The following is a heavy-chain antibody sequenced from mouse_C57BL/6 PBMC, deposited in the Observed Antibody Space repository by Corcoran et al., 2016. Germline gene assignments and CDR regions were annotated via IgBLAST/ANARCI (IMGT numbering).Heavy chain of an antibody. CDR1: GYTFTTYG. D-gene: IGHD2-4*01. V-gene: IGHV9-3*01. Sequence: QIQLVQSGPELKKPGETVKISCKASGYTFTTYGMSWVKQAPGKGLKWMGWINTYSGVPTYADDFKGRFAFSLETSASTAYLQINNLKNEDTATYFCARGGLRLFAYWCQGTLVTVSA. CDR3: ARGGLRLFAY. CDR2: INTYSGVP. J-gene: IGHJ3*01.